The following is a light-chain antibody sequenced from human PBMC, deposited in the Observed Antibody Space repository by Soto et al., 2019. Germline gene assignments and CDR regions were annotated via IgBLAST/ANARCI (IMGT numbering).Light chain of an antibody. Sequence: EIVLTQSPGTLSLSPGERATLSCRASQSVSSSYLAWYQQKPGQAPRLINYGASSRATGIPDRFSGSVSGTDFTLTISRLEPEDFEVYYCQQYGRLLNFGGGTKVDIK. CDR3: QQYGRLLN. J-gene: IGKJ4*01. CDR1: QSVSSSY. V-gene: IGKV3-20*01. CDR2: GAS.